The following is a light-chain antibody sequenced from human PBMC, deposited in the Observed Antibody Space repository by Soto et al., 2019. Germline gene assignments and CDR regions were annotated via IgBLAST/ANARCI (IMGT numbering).Light chain of an antibody. V-gene: IGLV2-14*01. J-gene: IGLJ1*01. CDR3: SSYSSTWV. CDR1: SSDIGGYKY. Sequence: QSALTQPASVSGSPGQSITISCTGASSDIGGYKYVSWYQQYPGEAPKLILYDVNSRPSGVSNRFSGSKSGNTASLTISGLQAVDEADYDCSSYSSTWVFGTGTKATVL. CDR2: DVN.